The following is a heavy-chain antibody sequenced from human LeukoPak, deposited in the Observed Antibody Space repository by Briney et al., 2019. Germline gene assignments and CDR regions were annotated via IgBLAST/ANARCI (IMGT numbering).Heavy chain of an antibody. CDR2: INPNSAGA. D-gene: IGHD2-2*01. Sequence: ASVKVSCKASGYTLTAYYIHWVRQAPGQGLEWMALINPNSAGANYAQKFQGRVTMTRDTSTNTAYMELSSLRVDDTAVYYCARAGHPTDTVIVPAAHSDIGTLDSWGQGTLVTVSS. J-gene: IGHJ4*02. V-gene: IGHV1-2*02. CDR3: ARAGHPTDTVIVPAAHSDIGTLDS. CDR1: GYTLTAYY.